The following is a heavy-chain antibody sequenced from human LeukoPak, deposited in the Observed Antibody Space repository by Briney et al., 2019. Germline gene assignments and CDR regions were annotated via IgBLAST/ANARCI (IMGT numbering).Heavy chain of an antibody. CDR3: ASGRMITFGGVIDL. V-gene: IGHV4-34*01. D-gene: IGHD3-16*01. Sequence: SETLSLTCAVYGGSFSGHYWSWLRQPPGKGLEWIGEINHSGYTNYNPSLKSRVTISVDTSKNQFSLKLSSVTAADTAVYYCASGRMITFGGVIDLWGQGTLVTVSS. CDR2: INHSGYT. J-gene: IGHJ5*02. CDR1: GGSFSGHY.